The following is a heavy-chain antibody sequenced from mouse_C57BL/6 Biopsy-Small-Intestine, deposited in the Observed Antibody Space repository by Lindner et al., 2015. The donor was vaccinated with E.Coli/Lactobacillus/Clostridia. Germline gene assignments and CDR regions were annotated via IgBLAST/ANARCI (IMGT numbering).Heavy chain of an antibody. V-gene: IGHV5-17*01. CDR3: ARPHGSSYGAMDY. J-gene: IGHJ4*01. Sequence: VQLQEVWGGLVKPGGSLKLSCAASGLTFSDSGMHWVRQAPEKGLEWVAYISSGSSTIYYADTVKGRFTISRDNAKNTLFLQMTSLRSEDTAMYYCARPHGSSYGAMDYWGQGTSVTVSS. CDR2: ISSGSSTI. D-gene: IGHD1-1*01. CDR1: GLTFSDSG.